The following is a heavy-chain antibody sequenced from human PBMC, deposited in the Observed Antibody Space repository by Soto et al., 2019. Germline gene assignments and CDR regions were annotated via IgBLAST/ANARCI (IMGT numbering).Heavy chain of an antibody. CDR2: IRSKANSYAT. J-gene: IGHJ4*02. D-gene: IGHD1-26*01. Sequence: EVQLVESGGGLVQPGGSLKLSCAASGYTFSDSAMHWVRQASGKGLEWVGRIRSKANSYATVYAASVKGRFTISRDNSKNTLYLQMNSLRGVDSAVYYCAKDKQGLNSGSYSDYWGQGTLVTVSS. V-gene: IGHV3-73*02. CDR1: GYTFSDSA. CDR3: AKDKQGLNSGSYSDY.